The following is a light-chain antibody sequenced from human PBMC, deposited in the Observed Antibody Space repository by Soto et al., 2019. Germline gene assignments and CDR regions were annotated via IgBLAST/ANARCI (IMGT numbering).Light chain of an antibody. Sequence: EMALTQCPGTLSLSPGERATLSCRASQSVSSSYLAWYQQKPGQAPRLLIYGASSRATGIPDRFSGSGSGTDFTLTISRLEPEDFAVYYCQQYGSSPRFTFGPGTKVDIK. V-gene: IGKV3-20*01. CDR3: QQYGSSPRFT. J-gene: IGKJ3*01. CDR1: QSVSSSY. CDR2: GAS.